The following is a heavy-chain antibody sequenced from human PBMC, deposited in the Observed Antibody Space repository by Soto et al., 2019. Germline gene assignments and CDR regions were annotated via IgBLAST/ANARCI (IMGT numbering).Heavy chain of an antibody. J-gene: IGHJ6*02. Sequence: SETLSLTCTVSGGSISSYYWSWIRQPPGKGLEWIGYIYYSGSSNYNPSLKSRVTISVDTSKNQFSLKLSSVTAADTAVYYCARERVAVAGFNYYYYGMDVWGQGTTVTVSS. CDR2: IYYSGSS. V-gene: IGHV4-59*01. CDR3: ARERVAVAGFNYYYYGMDV. D-gene: IGHD6-19*01. CDR1: GGSISSYY.